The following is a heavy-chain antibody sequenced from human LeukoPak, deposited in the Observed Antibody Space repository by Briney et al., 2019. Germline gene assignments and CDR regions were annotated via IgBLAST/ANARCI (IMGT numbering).Heavy chain of an antibody. CDR1: GFTFSSYA. CDR3: ARDPRGARIAVAGTFDY. J-gene: IGHJ4*02. CDR2: ISYDGSNK. D-gene: IGHD6-19*01. Sequence: PGGSLRLSCAASGFTFSSYAMHWVRQAPGKGLEWVAVISYDGSNKYYADSVKGRFTISRDNSKNTLYLQMNSLRAEDTAVYYCARDPRGARIAVAGTFDYWGQGTLVTVSS. V-gene: IGHV3-30-3*01.